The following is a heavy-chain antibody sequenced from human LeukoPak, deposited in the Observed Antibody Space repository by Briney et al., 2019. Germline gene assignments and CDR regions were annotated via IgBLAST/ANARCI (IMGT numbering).Heavy chain of an antibody. CDR3: ARVRRTFYYYVDV. Sequence: SETLSLTCTVSGYSISSGYYWGWIRQPPGKGLEWIGSIYHSGSTYYNPSLKSRVTISLDTSKNQFSLKLSSVTAADTAVYYCARVRRTFYYYVDVWGKGTTVTVSS. J-gene: IGHJ6*03. V-gene: IGHV4-38-2*02. CDR1: GYSISSGYY. D-gene: IGHD1-14*01. CDR2: IYHSGST.